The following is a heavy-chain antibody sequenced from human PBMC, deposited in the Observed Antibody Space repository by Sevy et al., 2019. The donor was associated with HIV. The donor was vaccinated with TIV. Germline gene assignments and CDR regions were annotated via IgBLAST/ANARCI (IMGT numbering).Heavy chain of an antibody. CDR2: ISYDGSNK. J-gene: IGHJ4*02. D-gene: IGHD3-3*01. V-gene: IGHV3-30*18. Sequence: GGSLRLSCAASGFTFSSYRMHWVRQAPGKGLEWVAVISYDGSNKYYADSVKGRFTISRDNSKNTLYLQMNSLRAEDTAVYYCAKEVPPRNYDFWSGYGNFDYWGQATLVNVSS. CDR3: AKEVPPRNYDFWSGYGNFDY. CDR1: GFTFSSYR.